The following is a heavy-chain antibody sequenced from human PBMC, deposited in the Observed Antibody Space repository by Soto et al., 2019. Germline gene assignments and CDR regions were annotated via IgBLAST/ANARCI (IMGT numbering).Heavy chain of an antibody. CDR3: ARAPRLSSCWNWFDP. CDR1: GGTFSSYA. V-gene: IGHV1-69*05. J-gene: IGHJ5*02. CDR2: IIPIFGTT. D-gene: IGHD6-19*01. Sequence: GASVKVSCKASGGTFSSYAISWVRQAPGQGLEWMGGIIPIFGTTNYAQKFQGRVTITTDESTSTAYMEMSSLRSEDTAVYYCARAPRLSSCWNWFDPWGQGTLVTVSS.